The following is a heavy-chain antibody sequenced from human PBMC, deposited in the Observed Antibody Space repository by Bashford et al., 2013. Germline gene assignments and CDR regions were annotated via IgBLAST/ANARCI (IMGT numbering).Heavy chain of an antibody. Sequence: WVRQAPGQGLEWMGWINPNPNSGATKYAEMFQGRVTMTRDTSISTAYMELSSLRSDDTAVYYCAKDWGAVAAAFPFDYWGQGALVTVSS. J-gene: IGHJ4*02. V-gene: IGHV1-2*02. CDR3: AKDWGAVAAAFPFDY. D-gene: IGHD6-19*01. CDR2: INPNPNSGAT.